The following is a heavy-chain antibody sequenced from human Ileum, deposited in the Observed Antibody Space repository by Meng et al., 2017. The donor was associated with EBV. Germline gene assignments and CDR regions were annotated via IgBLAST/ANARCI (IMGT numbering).Heavy chain of an antibody. J-gene: IGHJ4*02. CDR3: ARDSPLDGYSLLDY. Sequence: QVQLVQSGSELKQPGXSVKVPXRPSGYTFTSYAINWVRQAPGQGPDWMGWIDPNTGNPTYDQGFTGRFVFSLDTSVSTAYLQINSLRADDTAVYYCARDSPLDGYSLLDYWGQGTLVTVSS. V-gene: IGHV7-4-1*02. CDR2: IDPNTGNP. D-gene: IGHD5-24*01. CDR1: GYTFTSYA.